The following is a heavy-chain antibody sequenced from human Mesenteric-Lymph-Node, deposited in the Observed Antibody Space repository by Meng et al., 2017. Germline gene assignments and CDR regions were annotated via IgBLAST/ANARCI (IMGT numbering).Heavy chain of an antibody. J-gene: IGHJ5*02. D-gene: IGHD6-19*01. CDR1: GGSISTSGYY. CDR2: IGHSGTT. CDR3: VRSSGWVRTGFDP. V-gene: IGHV4-39*01. Sequence: QPQLQGSGPGLVKPPEALSLPGSVSGGSISTSGYYWGWIRQPPGKGLEWIGSIGHSGTTYYTPSLRRRVTVSIDTSKNQFSLEVTSVTAADTAVYYCVRSSGWVRTGFDPWGQGTLVTVSS.